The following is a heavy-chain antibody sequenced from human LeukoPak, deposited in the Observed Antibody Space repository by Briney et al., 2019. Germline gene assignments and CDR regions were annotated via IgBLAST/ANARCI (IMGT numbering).Heavy chain of an antibody. J-gene: IGHJ4*02. CDR3: ARDEMGYYYDSSGYYVFDY. D-gene: IGHD3-22*01. V-gene: IGHV1-18*01. CDR2: ISAYNGNT. CDR1: GYTFTSYG. Sequence: ASVKLSCKASGYTFTSYGISWVRQAPGQGLEWMGWISAYNGNTNYAQKLQGRVTMTTDTSTSTAYMELRSLRSDDTAVYYCARDEMGYYYDSSGYYVFDYWGQGTLVTVSS.